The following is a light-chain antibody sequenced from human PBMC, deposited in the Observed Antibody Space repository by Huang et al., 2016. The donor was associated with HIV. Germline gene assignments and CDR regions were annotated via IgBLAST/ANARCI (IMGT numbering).Light chain of an antibody. J-gene: IGKJ5*01. V-gene: IGKV3-11*01. CDR1: QNINNF. CDR2: DAS. Sequence: EIVLTQSPATLSLSPGESATVSCRARQNINNFLAWYQQTPGHPPRLLIYDASTRASGIPDRFSGSGSGADFTLMISSLEPEDFAVYYCQQRTNWPRSITFGQGTRLEI. CDR3: QQRTNWPRSIT.